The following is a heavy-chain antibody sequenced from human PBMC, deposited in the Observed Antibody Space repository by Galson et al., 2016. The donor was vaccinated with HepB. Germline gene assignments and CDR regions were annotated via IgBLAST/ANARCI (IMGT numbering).Heavy chain of an antibody. CDR2: IDWDDDQ. V-gene: IGHV2-70*01. D-gene: IGHD6-6*01. CDR3: ARTKKIEYNRSRRAVWFDA. J-gene: IGHJ5*02. CDR1: GFSLTSNGVG. Sequence: PALVKPTQTLTLTCTFSGFSLTSNGVGVGWIRQPPGKALEWLALIDWDDDQYYRTSLKTRLTISRDTSKNQVVLTMTNMDPVDTATYYCARTKKIEYNRSRRAVWFDAWGQGTLVTVSS.